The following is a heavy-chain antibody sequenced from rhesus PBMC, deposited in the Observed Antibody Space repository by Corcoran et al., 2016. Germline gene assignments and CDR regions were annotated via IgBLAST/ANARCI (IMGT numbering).Heavy chain of an antibody. CDR2: IYGSSGST. Sequence: QVQLQESGPGLVKPSETLSLTCAVPGGSFSSYWGGWIRQPPGKGLEWIGSIYGSSGSTEYNPSLKSRATISRDTSKNQFSLKLSSVTAADTAVYYCARGIVVVLTAPRHFDYWGQGVLVTVSS. D-gene: IGHD2-15*01. J-gene: IGHJ4*01. CDR3: ARGIVVVLTAPRHFDY. CDR1: GGSFSSYW. V-gene: IGHV4-160*01.